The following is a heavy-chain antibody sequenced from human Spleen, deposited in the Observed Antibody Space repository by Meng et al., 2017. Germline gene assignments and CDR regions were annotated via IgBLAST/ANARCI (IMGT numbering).Heavy chain of an antibody. CDR3: VRSSGWVRTGFDP. Sequence: LRLQEAGRGLVKPSEARPRTGRVSGGSISTSGYYWGWIRQPPGKGLEWIGSIGHSGITYYTPSLKSRVTVSIDTSKSQFSLKLTSVTAADTAVYYCVRSSGWVRTGFDPWGQGTLVTVSS. J-gene: IGHJ5*02. D-gene: IGHD6-19*01. CDR2: IGHSGIT. V-gene: IGHV4-39*01. CDR1: GGSISTSGYY.